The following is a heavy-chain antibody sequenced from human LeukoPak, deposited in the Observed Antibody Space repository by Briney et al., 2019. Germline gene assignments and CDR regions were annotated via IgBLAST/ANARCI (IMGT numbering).Heavy chain of an antibody. CDR2: ISYDGSNK. CDR1: GFTFSSYA. J-gene: IGHJ6*03. Sequence: GGSLRLSCAASGFTFSSYAMHWVRQAPGKGLEWVAVISYDGSNKYYADSVKGRFTISRDNSKNTLYLQMNSLRAEDTAVYYCARGPTPRHDFWSGFYYMDVWGKGTTVTVSS. D-gene: IGHD3-3*01. CDR3: ARGPTPRHDFWSGFYYMDV. V-gene: IGHV3-30*04.